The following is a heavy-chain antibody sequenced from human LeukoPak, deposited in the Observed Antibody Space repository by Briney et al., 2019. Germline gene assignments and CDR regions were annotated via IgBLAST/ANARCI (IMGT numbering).Heavy chain of an antibody. CDR1: GYTFTSYG. D-gene: IGHD3-22*01. CDR3: ARVVGALFSTYCYDSSGYRDFDY. J-gene: IGHJ4*02. CDR2: ISAYNGNT. Sequence: ASVKVSCKASGYTFTSYGISWVRQAPGQGLEWMGWISAYNGNTNYAQKLQGRVTMTTDTSTSTAYMELRSLRSDDTAVYYCARVVGALFSTYCYDSSGYRDFDYWGQGTLVTVSS. V-gene: IGHV1-18*01.